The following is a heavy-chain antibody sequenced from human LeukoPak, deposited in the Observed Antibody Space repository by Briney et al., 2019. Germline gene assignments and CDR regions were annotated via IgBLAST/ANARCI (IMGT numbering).Heavy chain of an antibody. D-gene: IGHD2-8*01. V-gene: IGHV4-4*07. J-gene: IGHJ4*02. CDR3: ARAAVYCSNGVCYTPFDY. CDR2: MYTSGST. Sequence: PSETLSLTCTVSGGAISSDYWNWIRQPAGKGLEWIGRMYTSGSTNYNPSLKSRVTMSVDTSKNQFSLKLSSVTAADTAVYYCARAAVYCSNGVCYTPFDYWGQGTLVTVSS. CDR1: GGAISSDY.